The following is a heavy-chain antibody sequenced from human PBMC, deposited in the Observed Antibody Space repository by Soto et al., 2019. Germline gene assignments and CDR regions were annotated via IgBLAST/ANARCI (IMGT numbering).Heavy chain of an antibody. J-gene: IGHJ5*02. V-gene: IGHV1-69*13. CDR2: IIPIFGTA. CDR3: ARGPAIAAAGISYNWFDP. Sequence: SVKVSCKASGGTFSSYAISWVRQAPGQGLEWMGGIIPIFGTANYAQKFQGRVTITADESTSTAYMELSSLRSEDTAVYYCARGPAIAAAGISYNWFDPWGQGTLVTVSS. CDR1: GGTFSSYA. D-gene: IGHD6-13*01.